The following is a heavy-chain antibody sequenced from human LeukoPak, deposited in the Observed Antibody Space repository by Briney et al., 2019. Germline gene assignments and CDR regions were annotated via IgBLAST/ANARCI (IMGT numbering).Heavy chain of an antibody. CDR1: GDSVSSNSAA. J-gene: IGHJ6*03. Sequence: PSQTLSLTCAISGDSVSSNSAAWNWIRQSPSRGLEWLGRTYYRSKWYNDYAVSVKSRITINPDTSKNQFSLQLNSVTPEDTAVYYCARGLFQYQLLSYATGYYYYMDVWGKGTTVTISS. CDR3: ARGLFQYQLLSYATGYYYYMDV. D-gene: IGHD2-2*01. CDR2: TYYRSKWYN. V-gene: IGHV6-1*01.